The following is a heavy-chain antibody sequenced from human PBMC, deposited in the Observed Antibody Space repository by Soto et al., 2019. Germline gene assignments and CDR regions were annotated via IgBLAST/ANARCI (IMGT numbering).Heavy chain of an antibody. J-gene: IGHJ3*02. V-gene: IGHV4-30-2*01. CDR2: IYHSGST. CDR1: GGSISSGGYS. D-gene: IGHD3-22*01. Sequence: QLQLQESGSGLVKPSQTLSLTCAVSGGSISSGGYSWSWIRQPPGKGLEWIGYIYHSGSTYYNPSLKSRVTXXVXRXXNQCSLKLSSVTAADTAVYYCARTPVVIGEDAFDIWGQGTMVTVSS. CDR3: ARTPVVIGEDAFDI.